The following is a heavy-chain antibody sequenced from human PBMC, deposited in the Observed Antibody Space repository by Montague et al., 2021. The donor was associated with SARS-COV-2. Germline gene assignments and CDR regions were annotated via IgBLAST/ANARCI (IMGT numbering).Heavy chain of an antibody. CDR3: ASLKENYYDRSGYYLFDS. D-gene: IGHD3-22*01. CDR1: GFTFSDYS. V-gene: IGHV3-48*02. CDR2: ISPTSSSI. Sequence: SLRLSCAASGFTFSDYSMNWVRQAPGRGLEWVSYISPTSSSIYYADSVKGRFTISRDNAKNSLFLQMNSLRDEDTALYYCASLKENYYDRSGYYLFDSWGQGTLVTVSS. J-gene: IGHJ4*02.